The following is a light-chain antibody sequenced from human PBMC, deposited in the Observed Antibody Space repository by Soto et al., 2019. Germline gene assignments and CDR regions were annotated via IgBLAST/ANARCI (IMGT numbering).Light chain of an antibody. V-gene: IGKV1-5*03. CDR2: KAS. J-gene: IGKJ1*01. CDR1: QSISNW. Sequence: DIQMTQSPSTLSASVGDRVTITCRASQSISNWLAWYQQKPGKAPKLLIYKASSLESGVPSRFSGSGSGTEFTLTISCLQPDDFATYYCQQYNSSPWTFGQGTKVEIK. CDR3: QQYNSSPWT.